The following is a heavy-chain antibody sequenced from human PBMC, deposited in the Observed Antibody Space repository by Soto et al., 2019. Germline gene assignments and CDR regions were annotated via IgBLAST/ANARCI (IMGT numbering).Heavy chain of an antibody. V-gene: IGHV4-4*07. J-gene: IGHJ5*02. D-gene: IGHD1-1*01. CDR2: VQMSGTT. Sequence: SETLSLTGAVSGASVRSYHWSWIRQAAGKGLEWIGRVQMSGTTNYNPSLKTRVTMSLDTSKNEVSLRMTSVTAADTAVYFCAKDSSTMRWFDPWGQGIRVTFSS. CDR1: GASVRSYH. CDR3: AKDSSTMRWFDP.